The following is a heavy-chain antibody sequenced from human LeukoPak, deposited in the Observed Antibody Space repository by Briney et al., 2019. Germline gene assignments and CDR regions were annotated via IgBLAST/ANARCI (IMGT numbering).Heavy chain of an antibody. CDR1: GGSISRNNW. Sequence: SETLSLTCDVSGGSISRNNWWSWVRQPPGKGLEWIGEMSDSGTTNYSPSLKSRATILVDKAKNQFSLRLSPVTAADTAVYYCARWFGDVGFDYWGQGTLVTVSS. CDR3: ARWFGDVGFDY. V-gene: IGHV4-4*02. CDR2: MSDSGTT. J-gene: IGHJ4*02. D-gene: IGHD3-10*01.